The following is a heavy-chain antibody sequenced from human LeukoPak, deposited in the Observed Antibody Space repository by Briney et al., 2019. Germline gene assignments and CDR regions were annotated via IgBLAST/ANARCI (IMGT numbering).Heavy chain of an antibody. CDR3: ARGGGSGYDYDY. Sequence: PSETLSLTCSVSGASVSEGNYYWSWIRQPPGKGLEWIGYMFYSESTKYNPSLKSRVTISVDKSKNLFSLHMSSVTAADTAVYYCARGGGSGYDYDYWGQGTLVTVSS. D-gene: IGHD5-12*01. V-gene: IGHV4-61*01. J-gene: IGHJ4*02. CDR2: MFYSEST. CDR1: GASVSEGNYY.